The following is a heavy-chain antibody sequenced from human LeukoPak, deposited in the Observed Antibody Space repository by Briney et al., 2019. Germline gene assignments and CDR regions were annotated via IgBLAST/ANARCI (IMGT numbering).Heavy chain of an antibody. CDR3: ARDQGIGGLGY. V-gene: IGHV3-30-3*01. D-gene: IGHD3-10*01. Sequence: AGGSLRPSCAASGFTFSSYAMHWVRQAPGKGLEWVAVISYDGSNKYYADSVKGRFTISRDNSKNTLYLQMNSLRAEDTAVYYCARDQGIGGLGYWGQGTLVTVSS. CDR1: GFTFSSYA. CDR2: ISYDGSNK. J-gene: IGHJ4*02.